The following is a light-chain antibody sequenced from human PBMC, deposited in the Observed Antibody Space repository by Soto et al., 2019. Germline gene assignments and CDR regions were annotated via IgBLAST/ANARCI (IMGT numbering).Light chain of an antibody. CDR1: QSISSL. J-gene: IGKJ1*01. Sequence: DIQMTQSPSTLSASVGDRVTITYRASQSISSLLAWYQQKPGKAPKLLIYKASSLQSGVPSRFSGSGSGTEFTLTISSLQPDDFATYFCQQYKSYSRTFGQGTKVEIK. CDR2: KAS. CDR3: QQYKSYSRT. V-gene: IGKV1-5*03.